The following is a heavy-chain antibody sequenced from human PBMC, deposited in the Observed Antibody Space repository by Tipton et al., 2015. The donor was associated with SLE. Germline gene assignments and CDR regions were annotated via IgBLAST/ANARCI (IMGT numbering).Heavy chain of an antibody. D-gene: IGHD6-19*01. CDR3: ARGREWLGYFDL. CDR2: IYYSGST. Sequence: TLSLTCTVSGGSISSGGYYWSCIRQHPGKGLEWIGYIYYSGSTNYNPSLKSRVTISVDTSKNQFSLKMSSVTAADTAVYYCARGREWLGYFDLWGRGTLVTVSS. V-gene: IGHV4-31*03. CDR1: GGSISSGGYY. J-gene: IGHJ2*01.